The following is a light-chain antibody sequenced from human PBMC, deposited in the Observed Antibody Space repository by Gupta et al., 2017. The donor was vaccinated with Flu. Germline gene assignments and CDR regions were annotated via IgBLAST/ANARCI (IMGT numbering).Light chain of an antibody. V-gene: IGKV1-39*01. CDR3: QQRDSTPWT. CDR2: AAS. CDR1: QSISSY. Sequence: DIQMTQSPSSLSASVGDRVTITCRASQSISSYLNWYQQKPGKAPKLLIYAASSLQSGVPSGFSGSGSGTDFTLTISSLQPEDFATYYCQQRDSTPWTFGQGTKVEIK. J-gene: IGKJ1*01.